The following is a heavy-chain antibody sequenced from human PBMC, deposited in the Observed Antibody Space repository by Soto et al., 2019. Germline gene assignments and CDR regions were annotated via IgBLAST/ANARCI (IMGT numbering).Heavy chain of an antibody. V-gene: IGHV5-51*01. J-gene: IGHJ4*02. CDR2: IYPGDSDT. D-gene: IGHD6-13*01. Sequence: GESLKISCKGSGYSFTSYWIGWVRQMPGKGLEWMGIIYPGDSDTRYSPSFQGQATISADKSISTAYLQWSSLKASDTAMYYCASSRAYSSSKYYFDYWGQGTLVTVSS. CDR3: ASSRAYSSSKYYFDY. CDR1: GYSFTSYW.